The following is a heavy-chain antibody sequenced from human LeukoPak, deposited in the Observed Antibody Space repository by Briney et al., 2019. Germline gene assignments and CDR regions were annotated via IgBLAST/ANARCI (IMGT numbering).Heavy chain of an antibody. V-gene: IGHV1-69*13. CDR3: ARGREVLRYFDWLLNNWFDP. D-gene: IGHD3-9*01. CDR2: IIPIFGTA. J-gene: IGHJ5*02. Sequence: VASVKVSCKASGGTFSSYAISWVRQAPGQGLEWMGGIIPIFGTANYAQKFQGRVTITADESTCTAYMELSSLRSEDTAVYYCARGREVLRYFDWLLNNWFDPWGQGTLVTVSS. CDR1: GGTFSSYA.